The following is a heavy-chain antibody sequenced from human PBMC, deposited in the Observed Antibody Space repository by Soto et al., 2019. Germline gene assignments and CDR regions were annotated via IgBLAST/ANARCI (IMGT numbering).Heavy chain of an antibody. CDR1: GGSISSGGYY. Sequence: PSKTLSLTCTVPGGSISSGGYYWSWIRQHPGKGLEWIGYIYYSGSTYYNPSLKSRVPISVDTSKNQFSLKLSSVIAADTAVYYCARDAHPYICSSTSCGYNWFDPWGQGTLVTVSS. V-gene: IGHV4-31*03. CDR2: IYYSGST. D-gene: IGHD2-2*01. J-gene: IGHJ5*02. CDR3: ARDAHPYICSSTSCGYNWFDP.